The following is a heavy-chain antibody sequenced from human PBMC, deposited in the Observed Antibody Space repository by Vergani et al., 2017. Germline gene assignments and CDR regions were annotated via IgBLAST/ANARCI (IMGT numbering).Heavy chain of an antibody. J-gene: IGHJ3*02. V-gene: IGHV4-31*03. D-gene: IGHD5-18*01. CDR3: ARGDTSADAFDI. CDR1: GGSISSGGYY. CDR2: IYYSGST. Sequence: QVQLQESGPGLVKPSQTLSLTCTVSGGSISSGGYYWSWIRQHPGKGMEWIGYIYYSGSTNYNPSLKSRVTISVDTSKNQFSLKLSSVTAADTAVYYCARGDTSADAFDIWGQGTMVTVSS.